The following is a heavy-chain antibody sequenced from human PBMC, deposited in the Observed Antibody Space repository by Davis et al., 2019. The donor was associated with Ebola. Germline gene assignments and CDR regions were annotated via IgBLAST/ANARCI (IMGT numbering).Heavy chain of an antibody. Sequence: ESLKISCTVSGGSISYYYWNWIRQAPGKGLEWIGDIYYSGSTNYNPSLKSRVTVSVDTSKNQFSLKLSSVTAADTSAYYCAVGFCTRSSCLADYWGQGTLVTVSS. CDR3: AVGFCTRSSCLADY. D-gene: IGHD2-2*01. CDR2: IYYSGST. CDR1: GGSISYYY. V-gene: IGHV4-59*12. J-gene: IGHJ4*02.